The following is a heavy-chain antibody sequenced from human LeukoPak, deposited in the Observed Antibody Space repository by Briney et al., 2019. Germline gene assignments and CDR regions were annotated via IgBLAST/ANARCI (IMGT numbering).Heavy chain of an antibody. V-gene: IGHV4-59*01. CDR1: GDSITSYY. D-gene: IGHD5-12*01. Sequence: SETLSLTCSVSGDSITSYYWSWIRQPPGKGLEGIGYIHYSGSTNYNPSLRSRVTISVDTSKNQFSLRLSSVTAADTAVYYCGRGWISPYSGYDYDYFDYWGQGALVTVSS. CDR3: GRGWISPYSGYDYDYFDY. J-gene: IGHJ4*02. CDR2: IHYSGST.